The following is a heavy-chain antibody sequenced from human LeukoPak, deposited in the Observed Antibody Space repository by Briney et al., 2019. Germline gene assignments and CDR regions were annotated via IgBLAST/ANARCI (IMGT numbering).Heavy chain of an antibody. CDR1: GYSISSGYY. J-gene: IGHJ6*03. D-gene: IGHD6-13*01. CDR2: MYHSGST. V-gene: IGHV4-38-2*02. Sequence: PSETLSLTCTVSGYSISSGYYWGWIRQPPGKGLEWIESMYHSGSTYYNPSLKSRVTMSVDTSKNQFSLKLSSVTAADTAVYYCARGRGQQLVYYYYYYMDVWGKGTTVTVSS. CDR3: ARGRGQQLVYYYYYYMDV.